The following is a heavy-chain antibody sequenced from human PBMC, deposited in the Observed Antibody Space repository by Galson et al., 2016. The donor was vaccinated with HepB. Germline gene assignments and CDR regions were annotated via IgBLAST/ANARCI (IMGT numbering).Heavy chain of an antibody. CDR1: GFTFSSFA. Sequence: SLRLSCAASGFTFSSFAMHWVRQAPGKGLEWVAITSYDASNKFYADSVKGRFTISRDNSKNTLYLQMNSLRPEDTAVYYCAREGSWAVAALSFDYWGQGTLVTVSS. CDR3: AREGSWAVAALSFDY. V-gene: IGHV3-30*04. CDR2: TSYDASNK. J-gene: IGHJ4*02. D-gene: IGHD6-19*01.